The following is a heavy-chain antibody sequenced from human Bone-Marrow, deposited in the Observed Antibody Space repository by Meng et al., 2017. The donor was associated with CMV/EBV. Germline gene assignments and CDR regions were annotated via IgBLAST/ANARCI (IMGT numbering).Heavy chain of an antibody. CDR2: IYYSGST. J-gene: IGHJ4*02. V-gene: IGHV4-31*03. CDR1: GGSISSGGYY. Sequence: LRLSCTVSGGSISSGGYYWSWLRQHPGKGLEWIGYIYYSGSTYYNPSLKSRVTISVDTCKNQLSLKLSSGTAADTAAYYCARSEDYWGQGTLVTVSS. CDR3: ARSEDY.